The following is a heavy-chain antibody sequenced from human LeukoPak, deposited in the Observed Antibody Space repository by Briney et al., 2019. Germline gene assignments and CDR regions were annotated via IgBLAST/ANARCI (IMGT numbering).Heavy chain of an antibody. CDR2: INGDGSST. CDR3: ARDRSPGWFDP. Sequence: PGGSLRLSCAASGFTFSSYGMHWVRQAPGKGLVWVSRINGDGSSTSYADSVEGRSTISRDNAKNTLYLQLNSLRAEDTAVYYCARDRSPGWFDPWGQGTLVTVSS. J-gene: IGHJ5*02. CDR1: GFTFSSYG. V-gene: IGHV3-74*01.